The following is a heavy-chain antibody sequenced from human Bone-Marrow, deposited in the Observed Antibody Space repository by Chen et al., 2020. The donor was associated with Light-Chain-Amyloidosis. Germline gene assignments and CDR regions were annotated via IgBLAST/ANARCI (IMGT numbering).Heavy chain of an antibody. CDR1: GFIFSKYA. CDR2: ISSDGNNK. Sequence: QVQLVESGGGVVRPGRSLILSCAAPGFIFSKYAIHWVRPAPGKGLEWVAVISSDGNNKYDEVSVRGRFTISRDNSKNAVSLQMNSLTTEDTAVYYCVKEGVVVRGVIWSHFDYWGQGTQVTVSS. V-gene: IGHV3-30*04. CDR3: VKEGVVVRGVIWSHFDY. D-gene: IGHD3-10*01. J-gene: IGHJ4*02.